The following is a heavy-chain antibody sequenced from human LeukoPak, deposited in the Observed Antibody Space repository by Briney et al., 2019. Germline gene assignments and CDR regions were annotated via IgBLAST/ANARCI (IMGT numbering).Heavy chain of an antibody. J-gene: IGHJ5*01. CDR1: GFTFRDYW. CDR3: VRDWDHFDFDS. D-gene: IGHD1-26*01. V-gene: IGHV3-74*01. Sequence: GSLRLSCAASGFTFRDYWMHWIRQAPGKGLVWVSRITGDGSHTIYADSVKGRFTISRDNAKNTLYLQMKSLRVEDTALYYCVRDWDHFDFDSWGQGTLVTVSS. CDR2: ITGDGSHT.